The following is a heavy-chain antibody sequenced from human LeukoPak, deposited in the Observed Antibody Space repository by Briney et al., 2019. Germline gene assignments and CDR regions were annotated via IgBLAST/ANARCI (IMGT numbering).Heavy chain of an antibody. Sequence: SETLSLTCTVSGGSISSYYWSWIRQPPGKGLEWIGYIYYSGSTNYNPSLKSRVTISVDTSKNQFSLKLSSVTAADTAVYYCATAASGRNYYYGMDVWGQGTTVTVSS. J-gene: IGHJ6*02. D-gene: IGHD2-15*01. CDR2: IYYSGST. V-gene: IGHV4-59*01. CDR3: ATAASGRNYYYGMDV. CDR1: GGSISSYY.